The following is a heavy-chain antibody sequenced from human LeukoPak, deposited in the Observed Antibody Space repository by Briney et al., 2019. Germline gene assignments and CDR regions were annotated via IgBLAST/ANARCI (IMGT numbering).Heavy chain of an antibody. CDR1: GFIVSDNY. CDR2: IYSGGST. Sequence: GGSLRLSCAASGFIVSDNYMSWVRQAPGKGLEWVSIIYSGGSTYYADSVKGRFTISRDNAKNTLYLQMNSLRAEDTAVYYCFRSPGDYWGQGALVTVSS. V-gene: IGHV3-53*01. CDR3: FRSPGDY. J-gene: IGHJ4*02.